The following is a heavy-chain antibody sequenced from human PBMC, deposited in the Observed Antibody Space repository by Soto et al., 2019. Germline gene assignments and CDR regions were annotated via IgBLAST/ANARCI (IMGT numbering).Heavy chain of an antibody. CDR3: ARQDGDGLYYFDY. CDR1: GYNFTIYW. Sequence: PGESLKISCKGSGYNFTIYWIGWVRQMPGKGLEWMGVIYPGDSDTRYSPSFQGRVTISADKSMSTAYPQWSSLTASDTAVYYCARQDGDGLYYFDYWGQGTLVTVSS. D-gene: IGHD4-17*01. CDR2: IYPGDSDT. J-gene: IGHJ4*02. V-gene: IGHV5-51*01.